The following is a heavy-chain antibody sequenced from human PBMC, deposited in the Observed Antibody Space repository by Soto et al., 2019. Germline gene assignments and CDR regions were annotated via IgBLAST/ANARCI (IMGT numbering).Heavy chain of an antibody. Sequence: QVQLQESGPGLVKPSETLSLTCTVSGDSVSSAGYYRSWIRQPPGKGLEWVGYIFNRGSTDYNPSRKSXXTXSXGTSKNQFSLKVSSVTAADTAVYYCASGEDYSKVGWWGQGTLVTVSS. CDR3: ASGEDYSKVGW. CDR2: IFNRGST. D-gene: IGHD6-13*01. CDR1: GDSVSSAGYY. J-gene: IGHJ4*02. V-gene: IGHV4-61*08.